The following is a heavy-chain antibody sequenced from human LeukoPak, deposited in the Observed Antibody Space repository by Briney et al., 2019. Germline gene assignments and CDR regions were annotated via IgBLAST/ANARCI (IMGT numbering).Heavy chain of an antibody. CDR1: GYTFTSFG. D-gene: IGHD6-13*01. J-gene: IGHJ4*02. Sequence: ASVKVSCKASGYTFTSFGISRVPQAPRHGLEWMGWISAYIGNTNYAQKLQGRVTRTTDTSTSTAYMELRSLRSDDTAVYYCARAMEIAGTSDYWGQGTLVTVSS. V-gene: IGHV1-18*01. CDR3: ARAMEIAGTSDY. CDR2: ISAYIGNT.